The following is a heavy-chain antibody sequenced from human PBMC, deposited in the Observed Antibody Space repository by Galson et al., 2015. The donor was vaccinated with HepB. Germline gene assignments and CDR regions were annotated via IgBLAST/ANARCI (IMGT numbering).Heavy chain of an antibody. Sequence: SLRLSCAASGFTFSSYSMNWVRQAPGKGLEWVSAISGSGGSTYYADSVKGRLTISRDNSKNTLYLQMNSLRAEDTAVYYCAKGASSGWYPGWFDPWGQGTLVTVSS. CDR2: ISGSGGST. CDR3: AKGASSGWYPGWFDP. D-gene: IGHD6-19*01. J-gene: IGHJ5*02. CDR1: GFTFSSYS. V-gene: IGHV3-23*01.